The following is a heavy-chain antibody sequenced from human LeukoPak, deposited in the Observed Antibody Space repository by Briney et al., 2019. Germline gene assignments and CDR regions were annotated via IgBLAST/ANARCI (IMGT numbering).Heavy chain of an antibody. J-gene: IGHJ3*02. Sequence: SETLSLTCSVSGYSIRSGYHWAWIRQPPGKGLEWIGSINYSEKPYYNPSLKSRVTISVDTSKNQFSLKMTSVTAADTAVYYCARGTYYYGSGSCFDIWGQGTMVTVSS. CDR1: GYSIRSGYH. CDR2: INYSEKP. V-gene: IGHV4-38-2*02. CDR3: ARGTYYYGSGSCFDI. D-gene: IGHD3-10*01.